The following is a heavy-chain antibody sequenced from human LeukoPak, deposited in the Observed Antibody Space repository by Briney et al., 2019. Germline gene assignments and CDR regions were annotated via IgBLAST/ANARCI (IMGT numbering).Heavy chain of an antibody. V-gene: IGHV3-74*01. CDR2: INSDGSST. CDR1: GFIFSSYW. Sequence: GGSLRLSCAASGFIFSSYWMHWVRQAPGKGLVWVSRINSDGSSTSYADSVKGRFTISRDNAKNSLYLQMNSLRAEDTAVYYCARSRLRWYSDYWGQGTLVTVSS. CDR3: ARSRLRWYSDY. J-gene: IGHJ4*02. D-gene: IGHD4-23*01.